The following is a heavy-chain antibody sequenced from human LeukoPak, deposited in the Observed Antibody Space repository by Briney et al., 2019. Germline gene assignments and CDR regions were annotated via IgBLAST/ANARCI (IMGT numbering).Heavy chain of an antibody. CDR1: GGSISSYY. D-gene: IGHD6-19*01. V-gene: IGHV4-59*01. CDR2: VYYSGST. J-gene: IGHJ6*03. Sequence: SETLSLTCIVSGGSISSYYWCWIRQPPGKGLEWIGYVYYSGSTNYNPSLKSRVTISVDTSKNQFSLKLSSVTTADTAVYYCARSLAVAGYYYNYYMDVWGKGTTVTISS. CDR3: ARSLAVAGYYYNYYMDV.